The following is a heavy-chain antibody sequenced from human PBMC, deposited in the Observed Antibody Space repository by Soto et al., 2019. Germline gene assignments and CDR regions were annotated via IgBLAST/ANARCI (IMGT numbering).Heavy chain of an antibody. V-gene: IGHV1-46*04. Sequence: VQLVQSGAEVREPGASVMLSCKTSGYAFTMFYMSWVRQAPGQGLEWIGTINADGGRTTYAQNLPGRLTMTSDTSTGTIYMELSSLKSDDTAVYYCARDMAAADKWEGLFWFDPWGQGALVTVSS. CDR2: INADGGRT. D-gene: IGHD6-25*01. CDR3: ARDMAAADKWEGLFWFDP. CDR1: GYAFTMFY. J-gene: IGHJ5*02.